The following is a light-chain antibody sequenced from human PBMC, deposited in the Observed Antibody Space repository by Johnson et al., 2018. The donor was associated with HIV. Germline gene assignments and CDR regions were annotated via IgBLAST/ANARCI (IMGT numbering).Light chain of an antibody. Sequence: QSVLTQSPSVSAAPGQKVTISCSGSSSNIGNNYVSWYQQLPGTAPKLLIYDNNKRPSGIPDRFSGSKSGTSATLGITGLQTGDEADYYCGTWDSSLSADVFGPWTKVTVL. CDR3: GTWDSSLSADV. CDR2: DNN. J-gene: IGLJ1*01. V-gene: IGLV1-51*01. CDR1: SSNIGNNY.